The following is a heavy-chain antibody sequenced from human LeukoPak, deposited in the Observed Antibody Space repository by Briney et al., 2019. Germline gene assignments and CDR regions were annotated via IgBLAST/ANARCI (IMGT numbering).Heavy chain of an antibody. CDR1: GYTFTSYD. CDR2: MNPDSGNT. J-gene: IGHJ4*02. D-gene: IGHD4-11*01. CDR3: ARGSDLRAYSNYVGFDY. V-gene: IGHV1-8*03. Sequence: ASVKVSCKASGYTFTSYDINWVRQATGQGLEWMGWMNPDSGNTGYAQKFQGRVTITRNTSISTAYMELSSLRSEDTAVYYCARGSDLRAYSNYVGFDYWGQGTLVTVSS.